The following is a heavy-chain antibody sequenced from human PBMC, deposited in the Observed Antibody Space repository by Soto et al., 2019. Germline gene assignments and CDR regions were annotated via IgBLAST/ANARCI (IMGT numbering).Heavy chain of an antibody. J-gene: IGHJ4*02. V-gene: IGHV4-59*06. CDR1: GGSISSYY. CDR3: AREKTTVTTWSLIDY. CDR2: IYYSGST. Sequence: PSETLSLTCTVSGGSISSYYWSWIRQHPGKGLEWIGYIYYSGSTYYNPSLKSRVTISVDTSKNQFSLKLSSVTAADTAVYYCAREKTTVTTWSLIDYWGQGTLVTVSS. D-gene: IGHD4-17*01.